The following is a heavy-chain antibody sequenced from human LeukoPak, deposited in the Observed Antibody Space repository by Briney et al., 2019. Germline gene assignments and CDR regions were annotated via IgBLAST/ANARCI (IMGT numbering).Heavy chain of an antibody. D-gene: IGHD1-20*01. Sequence: GASVKVSCKASGYTFTSYYMHWVRQAPGQGLEWMGIINPSGGSTSYAQKFQGRVTMTRDTSTSTAYMELSSLRSEDTAVYYCARDPGITGISRSRTYYFDYWGQGTLVTVSS. J-gene: IGHJ4*02. V-gene: IGHV1-46*01. CDR3: ARDPGITGISRSRTYYFDY. CDR1: GYTFTSYY. CDR2: INPSGGST.